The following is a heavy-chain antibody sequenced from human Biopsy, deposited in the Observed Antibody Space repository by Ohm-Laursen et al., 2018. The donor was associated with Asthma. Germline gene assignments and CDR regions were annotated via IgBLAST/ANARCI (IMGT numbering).Heavy chain of an antibody. J-gene: IGHJ1*01. V-gene: IGHV3-7*01. D-gene: IGHD3-3*01. CDR2: IKHDGSEK. CDR1: GFTFGDYC. Sequence: SLRLSCTAFGFTFGDYCMSWVRQVPGRGLEWVANIKHDGSEKNHVDSLKGRFTISRDNAKNLLFLQMNSLRAEDTAVYYCARTFHFWSPYHAEHYQLWGQGTLVTVSS. CDR3: ARTFHFWSPYHAEHYQL.